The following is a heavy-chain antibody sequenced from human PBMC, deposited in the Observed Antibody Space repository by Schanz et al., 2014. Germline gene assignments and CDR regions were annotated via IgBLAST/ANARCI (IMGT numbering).Heavy chain of an antibody. Sequence: VQLVESGGGVVQPGRSLRLSCAASGFTFSDSWMHWVRQAPGKGLEWISSLYINAGSTRYADSVKGRFFISRDSSKNTLFLQMNSLRADDTAIYFCARDEGRDGYNLAFDVWGQGTLVTVSS. V-gene: IGHV3-74*01. CDR3: ARDEGRDGYNLAFDV. CDR2: LYINAGST. D-gene: IGHD2-21*01. J-gene: IGHJ3*01. CDR1: GFTFSDSW.